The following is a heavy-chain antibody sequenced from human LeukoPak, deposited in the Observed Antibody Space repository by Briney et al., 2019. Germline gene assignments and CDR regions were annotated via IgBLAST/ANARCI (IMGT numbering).Heavy chain of an antibody. D-gene: IGHD1-26*01. CDR1: GFTFSNYA. J-gene: IGHJ4*02. CDR2: ISGSTAST. Sequence: GGSLRLSCAASGFTFSNYAMNCVRQAAGNGMEWVLLISGSTASTYYAESVKGRFSISSDNYKNTVYLQMNILRVEDTAVYYCAKGPVSAIVGATSLDYWGRGTLVTVP. CDR3: AKGPVSAIVGATSLDY. V-gene: IGHV3-23*01.